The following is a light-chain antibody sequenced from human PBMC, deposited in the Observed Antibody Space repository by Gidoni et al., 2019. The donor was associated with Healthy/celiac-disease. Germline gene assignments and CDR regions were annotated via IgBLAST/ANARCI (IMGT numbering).Light chain of an antibody. Sequence: QSVLTQPPSASGTPGQRVTISCSGSSSNIGSNYVYWYQQLPGTAPKLLIYSNNQRPSGVPDQFSGSRSGTSASRAISGIRSEDEADYYCAAGDDSRSGWVFGGGTKLTVL. J-gene: IGLJ3*02. V-gene: IGLV1-47*02. CDR1: SSNIGSNY. CDR3: AAGDDSRSGWV. CDR2: SNN.